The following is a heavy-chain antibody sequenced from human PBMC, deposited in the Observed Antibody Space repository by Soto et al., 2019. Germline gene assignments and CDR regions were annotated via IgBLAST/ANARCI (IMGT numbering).Heavy chain of an antibody. CDR1: GGTFGSYT. J-gene: IGHJ4*02. Sequence: GASVKVSCKASGGTFGSYTISWVRQAPGQGLEWMGRIIPILGIANYAQKFQGRVTITADKSTSTAYMELSSLRSEDTAMYYCARAQQYSSSSWLDYWGQGTLVTVSS. V-gene: IGHV1-69*02. CDR2: IIPILGIA. CDR3: ARAQQYSSSSWLDY. D-gene: IGHD6-6*01.